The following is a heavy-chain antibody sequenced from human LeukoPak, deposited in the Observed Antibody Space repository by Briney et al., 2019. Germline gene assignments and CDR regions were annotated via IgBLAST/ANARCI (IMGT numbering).Heavy chain of an antibody. CDR1: GFTFSSYA. CDR2: ISGSGGST. V-gene: IGHV3-23*01. CDR3: AKASIPSGYDCLDY. D-gene: IGHD5-12*01. Sequence: GGSLRLSCAAYGFTFSSYAMSWVRQAPGKGLEWVSAISGSGGSTYRADSVKGRFTISRDNSKNTLYLQMNSLRAEDTAVYYCAKASIPSGYDCLDYWGQGTLVTVSS. J-gene: IGHJ4*02.